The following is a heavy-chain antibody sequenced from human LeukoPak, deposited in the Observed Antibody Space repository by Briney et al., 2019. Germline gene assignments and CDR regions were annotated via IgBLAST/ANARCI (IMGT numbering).Heavy chain of an antibody. CDR2: IWYDGSNK. D-gene: IGHD2-15*01. CDR1: GFTFSNYG. V-gene: IGHV3-33*01. CDR3: ARAGYCSGGNCHIVLDHYYYTDV. J-gene: IGHJ6*03. Sequence: PGRSLRLPCAASGFTFSNYGMHWVRQAPGKGLEWVALIWYDGSNKYYVDSVQGRFTISRDNSKNTLYLQMNSLRADDTAVYFCARAGYCSGGNCHIVLDHYYYTDVWGKGTTVTVSS.